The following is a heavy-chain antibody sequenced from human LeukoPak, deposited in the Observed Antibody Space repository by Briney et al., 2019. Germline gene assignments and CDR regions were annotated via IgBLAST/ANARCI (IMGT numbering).Heavy chain of an antibody. V-gene: IGHV1-18*01. CDR3: ARVNCGGDCYSFFDY. D-gene: IGHD2-21*02. J-gene: IGHJ4*02. CDR2: ISAYNGDT. CDR1: GYTFTSYG. Sequence: GASVKVSCKASGYTFTSYGISWVRQAPGQGLEWMGWISAYNGDTNYAQKLQGRVTMTTDTSTSTAYMELRSLGSDDTAVYYCARVNCGGDCYSFFDYWGQGTLVTVSS.